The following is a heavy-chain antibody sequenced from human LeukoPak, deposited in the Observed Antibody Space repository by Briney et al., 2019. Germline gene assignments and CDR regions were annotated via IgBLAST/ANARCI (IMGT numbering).Heavy chain of an antibody. CDR3: GKDFVGEAARASLDY. CDR1: GFTFINYA. Sequence: PGGTLRLSCAASGFTFINYAVSWVRQTPGKGLEWVSGISGSGGSTYYADSVKGRFTISRDNYKNTLYLQMNSLRAEDTAVYYCGKDFVGEAARASLDYWGQGTLVTVSS. J-gene: IGHJ4*02. D-gene: IGHD6-6*01. CDR2: ISGSGGST. V-gene: IGHV3-23*01.